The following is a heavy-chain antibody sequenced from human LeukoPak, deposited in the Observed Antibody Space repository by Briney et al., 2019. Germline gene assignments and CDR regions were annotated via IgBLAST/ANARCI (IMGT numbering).Heavy chain of an antibody. V-gene: IGHV1-69*05. Sequence: KISCKGSGYTFTGYYMHWVRQAPGQGLEWMGGIIPIFGTANYAQKFQGRVTITTDESTSTAYMELSSLRSEDTAVYYCALGGVATTNPDAFDIWGQGTMVTVSS. CDR2: IIPIFGTA. CDR1: GYTFTGYY. CDR3: ALGGVATTNPDAFDI. J-gene: IGHJ3*02. D-gene: IGHD5-24*01.